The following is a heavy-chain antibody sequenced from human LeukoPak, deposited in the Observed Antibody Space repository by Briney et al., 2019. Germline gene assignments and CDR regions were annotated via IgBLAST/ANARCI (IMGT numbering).Heavy chain of an antibody. D-gene: IGHD3-10*01. CDR1: GYTFTSYG. Sequence: ASVKVSCKASGYTFTSYGISWVRQAPGQGLEWMGWISAYNGNTNYAQKPQGRVTMTTDTSTSTAYMELRSLRSDDTAVYYCARDHITMVRGVIGYWGQGTLVTVSS. V-gene: IGHV1-18*01. J-gene: IGHJ4*02. CDR2: ISAYNGNT. CDR3: ARDHITMVRGVIGY.